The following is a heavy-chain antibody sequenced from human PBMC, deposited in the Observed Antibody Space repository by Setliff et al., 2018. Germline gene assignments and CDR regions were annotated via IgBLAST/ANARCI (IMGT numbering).Heavy chain of an antibody. CDR3: ARDPASSGYDTYYYYYYGMDV. CDR1: GYTFTSYA. Sequence: VKVSCKASGYTFTSYAMHWVRQAPGQRLEWMGWINAGNGNTKYSQKFRGRVTITRDTSASTAYMELSSLRSEDTAVYYCARDPASSGYDTYYYYYYGMDVWGQGTTVTVSS. CDR2: INAGNGNT. D-gene: IGHD5-12*01. V-gene: IGHV1-3*01. J-gene: IGHJ6*02.